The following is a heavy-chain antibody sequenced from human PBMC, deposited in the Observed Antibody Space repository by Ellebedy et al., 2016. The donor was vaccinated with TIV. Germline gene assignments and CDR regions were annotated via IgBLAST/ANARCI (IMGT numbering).Heavy chain of an antibody. CDR3: ARHRGYYYYYGMDV. Sequence: SVKVSCKASGGTFSGSAISWVRQAPGQGLEWMGGISPIFGTTNYAQKFQGRVTITADRFTSTAYMELSSLRSEDTAVYYCARHRGYYYYYGMDVWGQGTTVTVSS. CDR1: GGTFSGSA. CDR2: ISPIFGTT. V-gene: IGHV1-69*06. J-gene: IGHJ6*02.